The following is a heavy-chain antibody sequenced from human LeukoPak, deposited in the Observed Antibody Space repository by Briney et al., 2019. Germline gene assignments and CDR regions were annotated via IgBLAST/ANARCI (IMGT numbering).Heavy chain of an antibody. CDR1: GFTFSSYS. D-gene: IGHD4-17*01. Sequence: GGSLRLSCAASGFTFSSYSMNWVRQAPGKGLEWVSSISSSSSYIYYADSVKGRFTISRDNAKNSLYLQMNSLRAEDTAVYYCARGGDYGDYFDYWGQGTLVTVSS. V-gene: IGHV3-21*01. J-gene: IGHJ4*02. CDR3: ARGGDYGDYFDY. CDR2: ISSSSSYI.